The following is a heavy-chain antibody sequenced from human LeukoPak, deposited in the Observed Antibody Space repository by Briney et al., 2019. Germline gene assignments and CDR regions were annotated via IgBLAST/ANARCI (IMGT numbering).Heavy chain of an antibody. D-gene: IGHD6-19*01. J-gene: IGHJ4*02. CDR1: GGSISSGDYY. V-gene: IGHV4-30-4*01. CDR3: AATIAVASMGRGSRGDY. CDR2: IYYSGST. Sequence: PSETLSLTCTVSGGSISSGDYYWSWIRQPPGKGLEWIGYIYYSGSTYYNPSLKSRVTISVDTSKNQFSLKLSSVTAADTAVYYCAATIAVASMGRGSRGDYWGQGTLVTVSS.